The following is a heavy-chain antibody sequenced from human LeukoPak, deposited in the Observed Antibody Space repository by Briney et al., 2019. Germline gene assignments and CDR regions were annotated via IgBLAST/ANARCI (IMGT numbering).Heavy chain of an antibody. D-gene: IGHD2-2*01. CDR2: IYYSGST. V-gene: IGHV4-39*07. CDR3: ARGGRALGYCSSTSCSRPGWFDP. Sequence: PSETLSLTCTVSGGSISSSSYYWGWIRQPPGKGLEWIGSIYYSGSTYYNPSLKSRVTISVDTSKNQFSLKLSSVTAADTAVYYCARGGRALGYCSSTSCSRPGWFDPWGQGTLVTVSS. CDR1: GGSISSSSYY. J-gene: IGHJ5*02.